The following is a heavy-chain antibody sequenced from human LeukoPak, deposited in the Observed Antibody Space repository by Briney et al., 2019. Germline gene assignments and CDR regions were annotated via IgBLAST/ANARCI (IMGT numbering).Heavy chain of an antibody. V-gene: IGHV1-18*01. Sequence: ASVRVSCKASGYTFTSYGISWVRQAPGQGLEWMGWISVYNGNTNYAQKLQGRVTMTTDTSTSTAYMELRSLRSDDTAVYFCARGSTVRYYYDSSGYYRGAFDYWGQGTLVTVSS. CDR2: ISVYNGNT. D-gene: IGHD3-22*01. CDR3: ARGSTVRYYYDSSGYYRGAFDY. CDR1: GYTFTSYG. J-gene: IGHJ4*02.